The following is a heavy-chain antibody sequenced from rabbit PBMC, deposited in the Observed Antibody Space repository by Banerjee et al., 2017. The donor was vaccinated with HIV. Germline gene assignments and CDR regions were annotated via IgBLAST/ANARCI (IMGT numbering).Heavy chain of an antibody. V-gene: IGHV1S45*01. D-gene: IGHD4-1*01. Sequence: QEQLVESRGGLVQPGGSLKLSCTASGFSLSSYYMNWVRQAPGKGLEWIACINAVTGKAVYASWAKGRFTFSKTSSTTVTLQMTSLTAADTATYFCARDLAGVIGWNFGWWGPGTLVTVS. CDR2: INAVTGKA. CDR3: ARDLAGVIGWNFGW. CDR1: GFSLSSYYM. J-gene: IGHJ4*01.